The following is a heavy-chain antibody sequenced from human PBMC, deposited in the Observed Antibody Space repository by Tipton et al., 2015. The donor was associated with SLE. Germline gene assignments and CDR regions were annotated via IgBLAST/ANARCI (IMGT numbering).Heavy chain of an antibody. D-gene: IGHD1-7*01. V-gene: IGHV4-39*07. J-gene: IGHJ3*01. CDR2: IYYSGST. Sequence: TLSLTCTVSGGSIRNSYYYWGWIRQPPGKGLEWIGSIYYSGSTFYNPPLKSRVSISIDTSKNQFSLKLNSVTAADTAVYYCARAWTGTSWGAFDLGGQGTMVPVSS. CDR3: ARAWTGTSWGAFDL. CDR1: GGSIRNSYYY.